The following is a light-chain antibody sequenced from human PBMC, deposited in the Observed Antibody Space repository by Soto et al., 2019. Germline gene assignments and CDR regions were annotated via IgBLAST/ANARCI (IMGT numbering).Light chain of an antibody. V-gene: IGKV3D-20*01. Sequence: EIVLTQSPATLSLSPGDRATLSCGASQGVRSSYVAWYQQKAGLAPRLLVYDGSSRASGIPDRFSGSGSGTDVTLTIGRLEPEDFAVYYCQQYDNSAPLSFGGGTKVEMK. CDR2: DGS. CDR1: QGVRSSY. CDR3: QQYDNSAPLS. J-gene: IGKJ4*01.